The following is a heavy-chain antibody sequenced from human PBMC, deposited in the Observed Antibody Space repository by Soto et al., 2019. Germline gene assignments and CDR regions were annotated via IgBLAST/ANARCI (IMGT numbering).Heavy chain of an antibody. D-gene: IGHD6-13*01. Sequence: QVQLVESGGGVVQPGRSLRLSCAASGFTFSNYGMHWVRQAPGKGLEWVAVISFDGSHKYYGDSVKGRFTISRDNSKNTLYLQMNSLRLEDTAVYYCANDAGIAVAGGAWGQGTLVTVSS. CDR2: ISFDGSHK. CDR3: ANDAGIAVAGGA. V-gene: IGHV3-30*18. J-gene: IGHJ5*02. CDR1: GFTFSNYG.